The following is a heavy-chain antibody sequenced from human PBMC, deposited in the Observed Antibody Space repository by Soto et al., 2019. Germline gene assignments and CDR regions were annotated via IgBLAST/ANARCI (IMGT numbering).Heavy chain of an antibody. CDR1: GGSISSYY. V-gene: IGHV4-59*08. Sequence: QVQLQESGPGLVKPSETLSLTCTVSGGSISSYYWSWIRQPPGKGLEWIGYIYYSGSTNYNPSLKSRVTISVDTSKNQFSLKLSSVTAADTAVYYCASQGGTYYMDVWGKGTTVTVSS. J-gene: IGHJ6*03. CDR2: IYYSGST. D-gene: IGHD3-16*01. CDR3: ASQGGTYYMDV.